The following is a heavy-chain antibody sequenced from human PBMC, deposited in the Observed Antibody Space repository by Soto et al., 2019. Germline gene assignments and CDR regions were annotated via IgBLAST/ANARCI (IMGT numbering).Heavy chain of an antibody. D-gene: IGHD6-13*01. J-gene: IGHJ4*02. CDR2: TYYSGST. CDR1: GGAMIAYY. V-gene: IGHV4-59*01. CDR3: ARVRGTAGKRYFDY. Sequence: AETLSLTCTVSGGAMIAYYWNWMRHPPGKGLQWIGYTYYSGSTTYNPSLKSRVTISVDSSKNQFSLKLDSVTPADTAVYYCARVRGTAGKRYFDYWGPGTLVTVSS.